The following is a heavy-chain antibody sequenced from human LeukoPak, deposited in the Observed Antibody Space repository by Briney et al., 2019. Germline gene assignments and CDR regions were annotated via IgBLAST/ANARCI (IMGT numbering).Heavy chain of an antibody. CDR1: GFTFSSYA. D-gene: IGHD3-10*01. J-gene: IGHJ4*02. Sequence: GGSLRLSCAASGFTFSSYAMSWVRQAPGKGLEWVSSISSSSSYIYYADSVKGRFTISRDNAKNSLYLQMNSLRAEDTAVYYCASHRGDGSGRPLFSSGLFDYWGQGTLVTVSS. CDR3: ASHRGDGSGRPLFSSGLFDY. V-gene: IGHV3-21*04. CDR2: ISSSSSYI.